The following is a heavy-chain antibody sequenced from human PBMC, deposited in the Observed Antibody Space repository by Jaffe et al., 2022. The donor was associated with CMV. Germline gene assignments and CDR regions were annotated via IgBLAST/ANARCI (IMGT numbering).Heavy chain of an antibody. CDR1: GFPFGNFA. Sequence: EVQLVESGGGLVQPGGSLRLSCAASGFPFGNFAMTWVRHTPGKGLEWVSTISGRGDDTYYADSVKGRFTISRDNSKSTLYLQMNSLRVDDTAVFYCAKMVVMTAVLDTFDMWGQGTMVTVS. D-gene: IGHD2-21*02. J-gene: IGHJ3*02. CDR3: AKMVVMTAVLDTFDM. CDR2: ISGRGDDT. V-gene: IGHV3-23*04.